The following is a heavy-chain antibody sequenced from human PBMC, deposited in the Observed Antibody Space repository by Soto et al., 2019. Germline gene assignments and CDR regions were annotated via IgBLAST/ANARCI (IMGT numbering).Heavy chain of an antibody. CDR2: ISSSSTI. D-gene: IGHD2-2*01. V-gene: IGHV3-48*02. CDR3: ARDPDSVVVGCMDV. Sequence: GGSLRLSCAASGFTFSSYSMDWVRQAPGKGLEWVSYISSSSTIYYADSVKGRFTISRDNAKNSLYLQMNSLRDEDTAVYYCARDPDSVVVGCMDVWGQGTTVTVSS. CDR1: GFTFSSYS. J-gene: IGHJ6*02.